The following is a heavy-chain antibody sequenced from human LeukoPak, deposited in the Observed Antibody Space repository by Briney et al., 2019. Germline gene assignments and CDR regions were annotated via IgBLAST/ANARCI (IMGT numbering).Heavy chain of an antibody. CDR3: ARSDCSSTSYYGSRWYNWFDP. CDR2: IIPIFGTA. D-gene: IGHD2-2*01. V-gene: IGHV1-69*01. J-gene: IGHJ5*02. Sequence: SVKVSCKASGGTFSSYAISWVRQAPGQGLEWMGGIIPIFGTANYAQKFQGRVTITADESTSTAYTELSSLRSEDTAVYYCARSDCSSTSYYGSRWYNWFDPWGQGTLVTVSS. CDR1: GGTFSSYA.